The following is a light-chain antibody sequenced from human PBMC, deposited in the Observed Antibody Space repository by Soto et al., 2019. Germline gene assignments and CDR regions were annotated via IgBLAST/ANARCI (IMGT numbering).Light chain of an antibody. Sequence: QSALTQPPSASGTPGQTIAISCSGGSSNIGSHTVNWYQQLPGTAPRLLVYSNTQRPSGVPDRFSGSKSGTSASLAISGLQSEYEGDYYCAAWDDRLNGVVFGGGTKVTVL. CDR1: SSNIGSHT. CDR2: SNT. CDR3: AAWDDRLNGVV. J-gene: IGLJ2*01. V-gene: IGLV1-44*01.